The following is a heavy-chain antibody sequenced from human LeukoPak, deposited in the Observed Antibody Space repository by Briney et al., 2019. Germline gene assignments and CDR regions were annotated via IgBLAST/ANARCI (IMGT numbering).Heavy chain of an antibody. CDR2: IKPDGSEK. V-gene: IGHV3-7*01. CDR3: TRDRVAGF. CDR1: GFTFRSYW. J-gene: IGHJ4*02. D-gene: IGHD6-19*01. Sequence: PGGSLRLSCAASGFTFRSYWMSWVRQAPGKGLEWVAYIKPDGSEKYYVDSVKGRFTISRDNAKNSLYLQVNSLRADDTAVYYCTRDRVAGFWGQGTLVAVSS.